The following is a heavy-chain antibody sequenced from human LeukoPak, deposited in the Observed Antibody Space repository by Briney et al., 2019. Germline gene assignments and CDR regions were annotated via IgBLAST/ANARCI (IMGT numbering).Heavy chain of an antibody. Sequence: ASVKVSCRASGYTFTGYYMHWVRQAPGQGLEWMGWINPNSGGTNYAQKFQGRVTMTRDTSISTAYMELSRLRSDDTAVYHCASLCSSTSCYSYAFDIWGQGTMATVSS. J-gene: IGHJ3*02. CDR3: ASLCSSTSCYSYAFDI. D-gene: IGHD2-2*01. V-gene: IGHV1-2*02. CDR2: INPNSGGT. CDR1: GYTFTGYY.